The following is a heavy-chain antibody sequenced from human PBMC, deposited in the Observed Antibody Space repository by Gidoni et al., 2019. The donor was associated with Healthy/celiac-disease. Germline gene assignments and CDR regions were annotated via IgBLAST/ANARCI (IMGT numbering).Heavy chain of an antibody. CDR2: SYYSGRT. Sequence: QLQLQESGPGLVKPSETLSLTCTVSGGSISSSSYYWGWIRPPPGKGLEWIGSSYYSGRTYYNPSIKSRVTISVDTSKNQFSLKLSSVTAADTAVYYCARLDSSLVVGGDFWSGYYTGAGAFDIWGQGTMVTVSS. J-gene: IGHJ3*02. V-gene: IGHV4-39*01. CDR3: ARLDSSLVVGGDFWSGYYTGAGAFDI. D-gene: IGHD3-3*01. CDR1: GGSISSSSYY.